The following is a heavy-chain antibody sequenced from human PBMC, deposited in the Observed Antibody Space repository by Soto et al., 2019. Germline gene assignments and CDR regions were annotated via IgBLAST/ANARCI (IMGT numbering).Heavy chain of an antibody. J-gene: IGHJ4*02. Sequence: PSETLSLTCTVSGGSISSYYWSSIRQPPGKGLEWIGYIYYSGSTNYNPSLKSRVTISVDTSKNQFSLKLSSATAADTAVYYCARESGSYYHDYWGQGTLVTVSS. CDR1: GGSISSYY. CDR2: IYYSGST. D-gene: IGHD1-26*01. CDR3: ARESGSYYHDY. V-gene: IGHV4-59*01.